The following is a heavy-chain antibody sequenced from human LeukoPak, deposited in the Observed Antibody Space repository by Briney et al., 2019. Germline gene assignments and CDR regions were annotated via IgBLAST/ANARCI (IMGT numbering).Heavy chain of an antibody. D-gene: IGHD1-7*01. V-gene: IGHV3-20*01. CDR1: GCTFGDYG. CDR3: ARKGLGGELGGFDS. CDR2: TNRRGDIT. Sequence: GGSLRLSCAASGCTFGDYGMSWVRQVPGKGLEWVSGTNRRGDITGYADFVKGRFTISRDNAKNSLYLQMNGLRVEDTALYHCARKGLGGELGGFDSWGQGTLVTVSS. J-gene: IGHJ4*02.